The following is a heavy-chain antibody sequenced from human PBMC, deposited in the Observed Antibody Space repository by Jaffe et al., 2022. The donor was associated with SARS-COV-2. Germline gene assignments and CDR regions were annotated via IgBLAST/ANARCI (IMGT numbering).Heavy chain of an antibody. CDR1: GGSISSYY. J-gene: IGHJ5*02. CDR3: ARHEGFYCSSTSCYKGWFDP. V-gene: IGHV4-59*08. D-gene: IGHD2-2*02. Sequence: QVQLQESGPGLVKPSETLSLTCTVSGGSISSYYWSWIRQPPGKGLEWIGYIYYSGSTNYNPSLKSRVTISVDTSKNQFSLKLSSVTAADTAVYYCARHEGFYCSSTSCYKGWFDPWGQGTLVTVSS. CDR2: IYYSGST.